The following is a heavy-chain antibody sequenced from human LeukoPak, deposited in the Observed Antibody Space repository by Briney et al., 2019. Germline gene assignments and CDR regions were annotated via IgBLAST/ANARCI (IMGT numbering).Heavy chain of an antibody. Sequence: PSGTLSLTCKVPNYSVRSDLHWSWIRQSPGRGLEWIASCYQSGNAYDSPSLKSQVRISFDTSKKELSLKINSVTATDPALYYCASLRFGESYFDFWGQGTQVTVFS. D-gene: IGHD2/OR15-2a*01. CDR3: ASLRFGESYFDF. CDR2: CYQSGNA. CDR1: NYSVRSDLH. V-gene: IGHV4-38-2*02. J-gene: IGHJ4*02.